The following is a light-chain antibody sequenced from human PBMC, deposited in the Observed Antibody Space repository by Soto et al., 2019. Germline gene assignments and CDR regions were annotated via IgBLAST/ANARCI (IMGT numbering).Light chain of an antibody. V-gene: IGKV1-27*01. Sequence: DIQMTQSPSSLSAAVGDRVTITCRASQGIDTYLAWYQQKPGKVPKLLIYASSTLQSRVPSRFSGSGSGTDINLTISRLKPEDVATYYCQKYTLAPFTFGPGTKVDIK. CDR2: ASS. J-gene: IGKJ3*01. CDR3: QKYTLAPFT. CDR1: QGIDTY.